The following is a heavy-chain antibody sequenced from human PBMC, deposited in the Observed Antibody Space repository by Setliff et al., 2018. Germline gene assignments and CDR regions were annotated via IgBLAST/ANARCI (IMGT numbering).Heavy chain of an antibody. CDR2: IYSSGST. V-gene: IGHV4-4*08. D-gene: IGHD2-2*01. J-gene: IGHJ6*03. Sequence: LTCSVSGASISNYYWSWIRQPPGKGLEWIGYIYSSGSTNYNPSLKSRVAISRDTSTNQLSLELRSVTAADTAVYYCAREPTRTGGFYYLDVWGEGTTVTVSS. CDR3: AREPTRTGGFYYLDV. CDR1: GASISNYY.